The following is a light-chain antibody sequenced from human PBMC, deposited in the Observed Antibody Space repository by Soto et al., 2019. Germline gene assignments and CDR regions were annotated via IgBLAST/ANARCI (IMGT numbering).Light chain of an antibody. CDR3: QQYGGSIT. J-gene: IGKJ5*01. CDR2: GAS. V-gene: IGKV3-20*01. Sequence: EIVLTQYPGTMSLSPGEGATLFCRASQSVSSAYLAWYQQKPGQAPRLLIYGASSRATGIPDRFSGSGSGTDFTLTISRLEPEDFAVYYCQQYGGSITFGQGTRLEIE. CDR1: QSVSSAY.